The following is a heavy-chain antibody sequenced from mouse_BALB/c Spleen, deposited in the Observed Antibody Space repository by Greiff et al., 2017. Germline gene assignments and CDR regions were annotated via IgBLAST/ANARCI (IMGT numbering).Heavy chain of an antibody. CDR2: ISSGGSYT. CDR3: TNDPYYFDY. CDR1: GFTFSSYT. Sequence: EVKLVESGGGLVKPGGSLKLSCAASGFTFSSYTMSWVRQTPEKRLEWVATISSGGSYTYYPDSVKGRFTISRDNAKNTLYLQMSSLKSEDTAMYYCTNDPYYFDYWGQGTTLTVSS. J-gene: IGHJ2*01. V-gene: IGHV5-6-4*01.